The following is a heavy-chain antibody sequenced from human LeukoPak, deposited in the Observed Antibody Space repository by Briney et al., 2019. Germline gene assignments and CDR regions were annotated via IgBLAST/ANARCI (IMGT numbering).Heavy chain of an antibody. CDR1: GFTFSSYA. CDR3: AKVGVYYSNYPNDY. V-gene: IGHV3-23*01. CDR2: ISGSGGST. J-gene: IGHJ4*02. Sequence: GGSLRLSCAASGFTFSSYAMSWVRQAPGKGLEWVSAISGSGGSTYYADSVKGRFTISRDNSKNTLYLQMNSLRAEDTAVYYCAKVGVYYSNYPNDYWGQGTLVTVSS. D-gene: IGHD4-11*01.